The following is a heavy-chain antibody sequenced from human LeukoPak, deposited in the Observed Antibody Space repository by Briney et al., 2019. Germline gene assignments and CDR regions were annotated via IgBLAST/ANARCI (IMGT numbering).Heavy chain of an antibody. CDR3: ARDFLAGYFDY. V-gene: IGHV3-53*01. D-gene: IGHD3-9*01. CDR2: IGDDGGST. Sequence: GGSLRLSCAASGLTVSNSYMSWLRQAPGKGLEWVSGIGDDGGSTYYADSVKGRFTISRDNVKNSLFLQMNSLSDEDTAVYYCARDFLAGYFDYWGQGTLVTVSS. J-gene: IGHJ4*02. CDR1: GLTVSNSY.